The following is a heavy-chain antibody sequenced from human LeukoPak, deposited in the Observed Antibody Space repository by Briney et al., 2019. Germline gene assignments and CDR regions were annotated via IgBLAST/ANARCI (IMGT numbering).Heavy chain of an antibody. CDR3: AKDRSSGWSYYYGMDV. CDR1: EFSLINAW. D-gene: IGHD6-19*01. Sequence: PGGSLRLSCAASEFSLINAWMSWVRQAPGKGLEWVAVISYDGSNEYYADSVKGRFTISRDNSKNTLYLQMNSLRAEDTAVYFCAKDRSSGWSYYYGMDVWGQGTTVAVSS. CDR2: ISYDGSNE. V-gene: IGHV3-30*18. J-gene: IGHJ6*02.